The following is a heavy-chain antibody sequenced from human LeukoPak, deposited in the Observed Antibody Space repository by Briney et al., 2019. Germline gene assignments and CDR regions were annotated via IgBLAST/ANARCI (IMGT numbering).Heavy chain of an antibody. CDR2: INPNDGYT. Sequence: ASVKVSCKASGYTFTNYGLSWVRQAPGQGLEWMGLINPNDGYTNYAQKFQGRVTMTRDTSISTAYMELNSLTSDDTALYYCARGAMFAFDYWGQGTLVTVSS. D-gene: IGHD2-21*01. CDR1: GYTFTNYG. V-gene: IGHV1-18*01. CDR3: ARGAMFAFDY. J-gene: IGHJ4*02.